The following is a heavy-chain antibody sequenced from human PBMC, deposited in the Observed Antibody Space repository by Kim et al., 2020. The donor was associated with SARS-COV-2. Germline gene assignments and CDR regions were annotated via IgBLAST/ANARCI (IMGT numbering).Heavy chain of an antibody. D-gene: IGHD6-19*01. CDR2: ISRSGGST. CDR1: GFTFSSYA. Sequence: GGSLRLSCAASGFTFSSYAMSWVRQAPGKGLEWVSAISRSGGSTYYADSAKGRFTISRDNSKTTLYLQMNSLRAEDTAVYYCAIVHTGYSSGWSDYGGQGTLVTVSS. J-gene: IGHJ4*02. V-gene: IGHV3-23*01. CDR3: AIVHTGYSSGWSDY.